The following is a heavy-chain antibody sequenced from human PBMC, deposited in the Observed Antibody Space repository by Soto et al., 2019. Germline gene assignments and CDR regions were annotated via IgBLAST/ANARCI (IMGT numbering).Heavy chain of an antibody. J-gene: IGHJ4*02. CDR1: GFTFSNYA. CDR2: IGGSGGPT. V-gene: IGHV3-23*01. D-gene: IGHD6-13*01. CDR3: AKAYEGISRSWYLNFDY. Sequence: PGGSLRLSCATSGFTFSNYAVTWVRQAPGKGLEWISAIGGSGGPTYYADSVKGRFTISRDNSKNTLYLQMNGLRAEDTAVYYCAKAYEGISRSWYLNFDYWGQGTLVTVSS.